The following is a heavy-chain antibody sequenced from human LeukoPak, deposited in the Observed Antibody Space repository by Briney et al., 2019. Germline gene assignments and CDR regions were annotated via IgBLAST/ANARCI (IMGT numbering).Heavy chain of an antibody. CDR3: ARRDAFDI. Sequence: SETLSLTCAVYGGSFSGYYWSWIRQPPGKGLEWIGEINHSGSTNYNPSLKSRVTISVDTSKNQFSLKLSSVTAADTAVYYCARRDAFDIWGQGTMVTVSS. CDR1: GGSFSGYY. V-gene: IGHV4-34*01. CDR2: INHSGST. J-gene: IGHJ3*02.